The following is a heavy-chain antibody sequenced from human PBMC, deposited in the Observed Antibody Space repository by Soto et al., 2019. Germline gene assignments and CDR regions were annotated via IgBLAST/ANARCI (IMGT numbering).Heavy chain of an antibody. Sequence: SETLSLTCTVSGGSISSGGYYWSWIRQHPGKGLEWIGYIYYSGSTNYNPSLKSRVTISVDTSKNQFSLKLSSVTAADTAVYYCARGGTAGDTLGYYYYGMDVWGQGTTVTVSS. CDR1: GGSISSGGYY. V-gene: IGHV4-61*08. CDR2: IYYSGST. CDR3: ARGGTAGDTLGYYYYGMDV. D-gene: IGHD4-17*01. J-gene: IGHJ6*02.